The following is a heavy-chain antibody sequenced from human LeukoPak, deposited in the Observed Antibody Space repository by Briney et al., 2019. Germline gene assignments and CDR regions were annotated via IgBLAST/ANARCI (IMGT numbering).Heavy chain of an antibody. Sequence: PSETLSLTCTVSGGSISSYYWSWIRQPAGKGLEWIGRIYTSGSTNYNPSLKSRVTMSVDTSKNQFSLKLSSVTAADTAVYCCARDASYYYGSGSPRHFDYWGQGTLVTVSS. CDR3: ARDASYYYGSGSPRHFDY. CDR2: IYTSGST. J-gene: IGHJ4*02. CDR1: GGSISSYY. V-gene: IGHV4-4*07. D-gene: IGHD3-10*01.